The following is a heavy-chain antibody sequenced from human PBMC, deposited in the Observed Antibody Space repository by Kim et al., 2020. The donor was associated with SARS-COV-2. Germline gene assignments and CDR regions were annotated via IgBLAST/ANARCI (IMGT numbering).Heavy chain of an antibody. CDR1: GFIFTNSG. V-gene: IGHV3-33*01. CDR2: IWYDGSRK. Sequence: GGSLRLSCAASGFIFTNSGIHWVRQAPGKGLEWVAVIWYDGSRKEYADSVKGRFTISRDNSNNMVYLQMNSLRAEDAALYYCAGVVSGWEIDHGGQGTLVTLSS. J-gene: IGHJ4*02. CDR3: AGVVSGWEIDH. D-gene: IGHD6-19*01.